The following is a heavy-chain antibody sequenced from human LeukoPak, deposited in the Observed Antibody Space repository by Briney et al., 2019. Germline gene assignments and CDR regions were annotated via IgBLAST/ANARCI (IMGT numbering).Heavy chain of an antibody. CDR3: ARQQYRVGATDAFDI. J-gene: IGHJ3*02. V-gene: IGHV3-30*02. D-gene: IGHD1-26*01. Sequence: GGSLRLSCAASGFTFSSYGMHWVRQAPGKGLEWVAFIRYDGSNKYYADSVKGRFTISRDNSKNTLYLQMNSLRAEDTAVYYCARQQYRVGATDAFDIWGQGTMVTVSS. CDR1: GFTFSSYG. CDR2: IRYDGSNK.